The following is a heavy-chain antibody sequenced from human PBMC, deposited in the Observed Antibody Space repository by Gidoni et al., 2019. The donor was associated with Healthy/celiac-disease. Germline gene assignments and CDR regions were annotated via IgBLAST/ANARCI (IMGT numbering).Heavy chain of an antibody. Sequence: EVQLVESGGGLVQPGGSLRLSCAASGFTFSSYSMNWVRQAPGKGLEWVSYISSSSSTIYYADSVKGRFTISRDNAKNSLYLQMNSLRDEDTAVYYCARDLFYDFWSGYYIRANYYYYGMDVWGQGTTVTVSS. CDR2: ISSSSSTI. D-gene: IGHD3-3*01. CDR1: GFTFSSYS. CDR3: ARDLFYDFWSGYYIRANYYYYGMDV. J-gene: IGHJ6*02. V-gene: IGHV3-48*02.